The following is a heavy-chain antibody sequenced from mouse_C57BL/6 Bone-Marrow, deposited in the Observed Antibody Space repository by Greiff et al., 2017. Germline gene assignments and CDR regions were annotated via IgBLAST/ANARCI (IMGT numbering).Heavy chain of an antibody. D-gene: IGHD1-1*01. Sequence: QVQLQQSGAELMKPGASVKLSCKATGYTFTGYWIAWVKQRPGHGLEWIGEILPGSGSTNYNEKFKGKATFTADTSSNTADMQLSSLTTEDSASYYGARDYYGSVFDYWGQGTTLTVSS. CDR3: ARDYYGSVFDY. CDR1: GYTFTGYW. J-gene: IGHJ2*01. CDR2: ILPGSGST. V-gene: IGHV1-9*01.